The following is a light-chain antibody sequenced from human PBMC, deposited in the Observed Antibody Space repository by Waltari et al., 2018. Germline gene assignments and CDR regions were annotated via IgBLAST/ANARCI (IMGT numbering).Light chain of an antibody. Sequence: EIVLTQSQGTLYLSTGERDRRYCMASQSVSIIYLAWYQQKPGQAPRLLIRGASNRASGIPDRFSGSGSGTDFTLTISRLEPEDFAVYYCQQHANSPWTFGQGTKVEIK. CDR2: GAS. J-gene: IGKJ1*01. CDR1: QSVSIIY. CDR3: QQHANSPWT. V-gene: IGKV3-20*01.